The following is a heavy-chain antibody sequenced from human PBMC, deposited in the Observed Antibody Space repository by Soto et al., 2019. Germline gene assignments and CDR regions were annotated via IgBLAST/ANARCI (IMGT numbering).Heavy chain of an antibody. CDR3: TRDPRGSSSSQSQPWFDP. J-gene: IGHJ5*02. Sequence: PGGSLRLSCTASGFTFGDYAMSWFRQAPGKGLEWVGFIRSKAYGGTTEHAASVKGRFTISRDDSKSIAYLQMNSLKTEDTAVYYCTRDPRGSSSSQSQPWFDPWGQGTLVTVSS. V-gene: IGHV3-49*03. D-gene: IGHD6-13*01. CDR1: GFTFGDYA. CDR2: IRSKAYGGTT.